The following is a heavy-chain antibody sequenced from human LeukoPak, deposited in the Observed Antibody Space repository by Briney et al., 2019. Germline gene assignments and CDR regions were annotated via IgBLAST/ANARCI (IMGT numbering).Heavy chain of an antibody. Sequence: PGGSLRLSCAVSGFTFSRNAMNWVRQAPGKGLEWVASISGNGLGTYYADSVKGRFNISRDNSKNTLYLHMESLRTEDTADYYCAEDANYFDSGSYLIPFDFWGQGTRVTVSS. CDR1: GFTFSRNA. J-gene: IGHJ4*02. D-gene: IGHD1-26*01. V-gene: IGHV3-23*01. CDR2: ISGNGLGT. CDR3: AEDANYFDSGSYLIPFDF.